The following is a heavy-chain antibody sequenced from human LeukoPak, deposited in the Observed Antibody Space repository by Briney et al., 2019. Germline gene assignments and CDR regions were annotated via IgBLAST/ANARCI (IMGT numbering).Heavy chain of an antibody. D-gene: IGHD3-22*01. J-gene: IGHJ4*02. CDR1: GGSISSYY. V-gene: IGHV4-4*07. CDR3: ARDFRFSYDSSGYYGYFDY. Sequence: SETLSLTCTVSGGSISSYYWSWIRQPAGKGLEWIGRIYTSGGTNYNPSLKSRVTMSVDTSKNQFSLKLSSVTAADTAVYYCARDFRFSYDSSGYYGYFDYWGQGTLVTVSS. CDR2: IYTSGGT.